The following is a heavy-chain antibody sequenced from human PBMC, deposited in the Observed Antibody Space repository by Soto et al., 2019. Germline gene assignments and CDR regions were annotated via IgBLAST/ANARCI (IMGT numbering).Heavy chain of an antibody. CDR2: IYTRGST. J-gene: IGHJ4*02. CDR3: ARDGVYDAGPIGS. CDR1: GGSVSSGSYY. D-gene: IGHD3-10*01. Sequence: QVQLQESGPGLVKPSETLFLTCTVSGGSVSSGSYYWYWIRQPPGKGLEWIGYIYTRGSTNYNPSLKSRVTISIDTSKNQFSLRLTSVTAADTAVYFCARDGVYDAGPIGSWGQGTLVTVSS. V-gene: IGHV4-61*01.